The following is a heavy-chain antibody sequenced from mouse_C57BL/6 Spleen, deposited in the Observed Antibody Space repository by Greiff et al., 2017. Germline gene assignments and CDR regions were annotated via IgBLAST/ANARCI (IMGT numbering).Heavy chain of an antibody. Sequence: VHVKQSGPELVKPGASVKISCKASGYSFTDYNMNWVKQSNGKSLEWIGVINPNYGTTSYNQKFKGKAKLPVDQSSSTAYMQLNSLTSEDSAVYYCAIPLRAMDYWGQGTSVTVSS. V-gene: IGHV1-39*01. CDR1: GYSFTDYN. J-gene: IGHJ4*01. CDR3: AIPLRAMDY. CDR2: INPNYGTT.